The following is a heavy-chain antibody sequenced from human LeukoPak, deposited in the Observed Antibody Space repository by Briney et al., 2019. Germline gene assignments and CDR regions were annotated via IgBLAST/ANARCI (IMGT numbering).Heavy chain of an antibody. Sequence: ETSETLSLTCTVSGGSINSADYYWSWIRQPPGKGLGWIGEINHGGSTNYNPSLKSRVTISVDTSKNQFSLKLSSVTAADTAVYYCARRLRTSSGNAFDYWGQGTLVIVSS. V-gene: IGHV4-34*01. CDR1: GGSINSADYY. J-gene: IGHJ4*02. D-gene: IGHD2-8*01. CDR2: INHGGST. CDR3: ARRLRTSSGNAFDY.